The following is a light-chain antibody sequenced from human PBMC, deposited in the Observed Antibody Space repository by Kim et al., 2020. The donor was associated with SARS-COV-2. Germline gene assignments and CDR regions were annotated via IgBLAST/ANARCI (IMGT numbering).Light chain of an antibody. V-gene: IGKV3-20*01. CDR2: GAS. CDR3: QQYGSSFT. J-gene: IGKJ3*01. Sequence: LSPGERATLSCRASQSVSSSYLAWYQQKPGQAPRLRIYGASSRATGIPDRFSGSGSGTDFTLTISRLEPEDFAVYYCQQYGSSFTFGPGTKVDIK. CDR1: QSVSSSY.